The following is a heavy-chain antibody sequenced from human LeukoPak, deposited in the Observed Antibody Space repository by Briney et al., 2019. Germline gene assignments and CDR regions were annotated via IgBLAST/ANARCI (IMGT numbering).Heavy chain of an antibody. CDR3: AKDSSGGSRYYFDY. CDR2: ISGSGGST. J-gene: IGHJ4*02. Sequence: GGSLRLSCAASGFTFSSYGMSWVRQAPGKGLEWVSAISGSGGSTYYADSVKGRFTISRDNSKNTLYLQMNSLRAEDTAVYYCAKDSSGGSRYYFDYWGQGSLATVSS. V-gene: IGHV3-23*01. D-gene: IGHD2-15*01. CDR1: GFTFSSYG.